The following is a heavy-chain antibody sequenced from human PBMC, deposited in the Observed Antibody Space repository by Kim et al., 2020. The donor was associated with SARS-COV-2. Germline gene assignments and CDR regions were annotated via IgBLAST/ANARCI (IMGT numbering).Heavy chain of an antibody. D-gene: IGHD3-9*01. Sequence: GGSLRLSCAASGFTFSSYGMHWVRQAPGKGLEWVAVISYDGSNKYYADSVKGRFTISRDNSKNTLYLQMNSLRAEDTAVYYCAKGRRYVVHYWGQGTLVTVSS. CDR3: AKGRRYVVHY. V-gene: IGHV3-30*18. CDR2: ISYDGSNK. J-gene: IGHJ4*02. CDR1: GFTFSSYG.